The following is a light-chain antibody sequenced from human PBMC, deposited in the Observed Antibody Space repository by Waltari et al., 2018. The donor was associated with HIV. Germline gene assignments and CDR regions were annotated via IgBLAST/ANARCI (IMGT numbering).Light chain of an antibody. V-gene: IGLV3-10*01. Sequence: SYELPQPPSVSVSPGQPARIPCSGDALPKKYAYWYQQKSGQAPVLVIYEDSKRPSGIPDRFSGASSGTVATLTISGARVEDEGDYFCYSTDSSGNLRVFGGGTKVTVL. CDR1: ALPKKY. J-gene: IGLJ3*02. CDR3: YSTDSSGNLRV. CDR2: EDS.